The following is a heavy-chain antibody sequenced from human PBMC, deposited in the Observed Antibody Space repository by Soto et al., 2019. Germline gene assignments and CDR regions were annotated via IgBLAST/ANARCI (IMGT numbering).Heavy chain of an antibody. Sequence: QVQLQQWGAGLLKPSETLSLTCAVYGGSFSGYYWSWIRQPPGKGLEWIGEINHSGSPNYNPSLKRRVTLYVDRSKGQFSLKLRSVTAADTAVYYCARVVTTVTTQPDYWGQGTLVTVSS. CDR2: INHSGSP. J-gene: IGHJ4*02. CDR3: ARVVTTVTTQPDY. V-gene: IGHV4-34*01. D-gene: IGHD4-17*01. CDR1: GGSFSGYY.